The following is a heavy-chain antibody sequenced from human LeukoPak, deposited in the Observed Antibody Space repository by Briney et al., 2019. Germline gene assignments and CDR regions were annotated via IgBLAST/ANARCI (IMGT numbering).Heavy chain of an antibody. CDR3: TRDPSNSSGWYIYFDY. D-gene: IGHD6-19*01. CDR1: GYAFKKYA. CDR2: ISTYNGDT. V-gene: IGHV1-18*01. J-gene: IGHJ4*02. Sequence: SVKVSCKASGYAFKKYAISWVRQAAGQGLEWLGWISTYNGDTNYAQNFKGRVTMTTDTSTSTAYMELRSLRSDDTAVYYCTRDPSNSSGWYIYFDYWGQGALVNVSS.